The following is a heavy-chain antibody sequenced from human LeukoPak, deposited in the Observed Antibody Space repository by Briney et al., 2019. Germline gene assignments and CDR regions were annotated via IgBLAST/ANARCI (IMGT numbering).Heavy chain of an antibody. CDR3: ARDAQNLGSIVVVPAAIGWFDP. Sequence: GASVKVSCKASGGTFSSYAISWVRQAPGQGLEWMGRMIPILGIANYAQKFQGRVTITADKSTSTAYMELSSLRSEDTAVYYCARDAQNLGSIVVVPAAIGWFDPWGQGTLVTVSS. V-gene: IGHV1-69*04. J-gene: IGHJ5*02. CDR2: MIPILGIA. CDR1: GGTFSSYA. D-gene: IGHD2-2*01.